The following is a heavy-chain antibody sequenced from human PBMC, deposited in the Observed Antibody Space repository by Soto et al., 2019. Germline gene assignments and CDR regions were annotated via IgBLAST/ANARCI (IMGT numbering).Heavy chain of an antibody. CDR3: ERDSIWYFDSSGYPNDAFDI. D-gene: IGHD3-22*01. V-gene: IGHV1-18*01. J-gene: IGHJ3*02. Sequence: ASVKVSCKASGYTFTSYGISWVRQAPGQGHEWMGWISAYNGNTNYAQKLQGRVTMTTDTSTSTAYMELRRLRSDDTAVDYCERDSIWYFDSSGYPNDAFDIWRQGTMVTV. CDR1: GYTFTSYG. CDR2: ISAYNGNT.